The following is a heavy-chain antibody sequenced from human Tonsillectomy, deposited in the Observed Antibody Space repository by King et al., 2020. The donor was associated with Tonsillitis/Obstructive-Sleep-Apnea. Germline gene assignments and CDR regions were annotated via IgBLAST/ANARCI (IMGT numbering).Heavy chain of an antibody. CDR2: IYTGGIT. CDR3: ASGGVIIARLPFDY. CDR1: GFTVSSNY. Sequence: VQLVESGGGLIQPGGSLRLSCAASGFTVSSNYMSGVRRAPGKGLEWVSLIYTGGITYYADSVDGRFTIPRDNSKNTLYLQMNSLRAEDTAVYYCASGGVIIARLPFDYWGQGPLVTGSS. J-gene: IGHJ4*02. V-gene: IGHV3-53*01. D-gene: IGHD3-10*01.